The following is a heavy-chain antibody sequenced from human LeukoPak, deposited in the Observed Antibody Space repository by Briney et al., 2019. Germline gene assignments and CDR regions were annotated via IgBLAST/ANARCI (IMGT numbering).Heavy chain of an antibody. CDR3: AKDRIWAH. CDR1: GASVSTNY. D-gene: IGHD7-27*01. Sequence: SETLSLTCTVSGASVSTNYWSWIRQSPGKGLEWIGYVYYSVNTNYNPSLKSRVTISADTSKNQVSLKLSSVTAADTAVYYCAKDRIWAHWGQGTLVTVSS. V-gene: IGHV4-59*02. J-gene: IGHJ4*02. CDR2: VYYSVNT.